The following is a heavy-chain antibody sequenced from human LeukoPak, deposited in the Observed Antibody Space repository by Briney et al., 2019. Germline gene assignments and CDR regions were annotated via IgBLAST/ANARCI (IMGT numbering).Heavy chain of an antibody. CDR1: GGSISSYY. V-gene: IGHV4-59*01. J-gene: IGHJ4*02. D-gene: IGHD5-18*01. Sequence: SETLSLTCTVSGGSISSYYWSWIRQPPGKGLEWIGYIYYSGSTNYNPSLKSRVTISVDTSKNQFSLKLSSVTAADTAVYYCAREMDTAMATYLDYWGQGTLVTVSS. CDR3: AREMDTAMATYLDY. CDR2: IYYSGST.